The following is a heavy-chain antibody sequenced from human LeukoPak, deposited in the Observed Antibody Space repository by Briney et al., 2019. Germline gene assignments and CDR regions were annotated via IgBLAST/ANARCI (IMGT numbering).Heavy chain of an antibody. Sequence: GGSLRLSCAASGFTFSNAWMSWVRQAPGKGLEWVGRIKSKTDGSTTDYAAPVKGRFTISRDDSKNKLYLQMNSLKTEDTAVYYCTTDPLYLGYCSSTSCYEGNYYYGMDVWGQGTTVTVSS. V-gene: IGHV3-15*01. J-gene: IGHJ6*02. CDR3: TTDPLYLGYCSSTSCYEGNYYYGMDV. D-gene: IGHD2-2*01. CDR1: GFTFSNAW. CDR2: IKSKTDGSTT.